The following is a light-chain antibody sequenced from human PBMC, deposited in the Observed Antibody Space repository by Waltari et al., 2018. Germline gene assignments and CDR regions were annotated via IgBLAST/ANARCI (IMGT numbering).Light chain of an antibody. V-gene: IGKV3-20*01. Sequence: EIVLTQSPGTLSLSPGERATLSCRASQSVGRSLAWYHQKPGQAPRLLIYGASNRATGIPDRFSGSGSGTDFSLTISRLEPEDVSVYYCQHYVRLPVTFGQGTRVEIK. CDR2: GAS. J-gene: IGKJ1*01. CDR3: QHYVRLPVT. CDR1: QSVGRS.